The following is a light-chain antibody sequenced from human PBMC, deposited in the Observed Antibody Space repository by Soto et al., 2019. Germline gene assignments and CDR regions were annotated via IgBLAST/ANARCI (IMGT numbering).Light chain of an antibody. CDR1: NSDVGSYNF. CDR3: TSYTSSRSYV. CDR2: DVS. J-gene: IGLJ1*01. Sequence: QSVLTQPASVSGSPGQSNTISCTGANSDVGSYNFVSWYQQPPGKAPNLIIYDVSDRPSGVSHRFSGSKSGNTASLTISGLQSEDEADYYCTSYTSSRSYVFGTGTKVTVL. V-gene: IGLV2-14*01.